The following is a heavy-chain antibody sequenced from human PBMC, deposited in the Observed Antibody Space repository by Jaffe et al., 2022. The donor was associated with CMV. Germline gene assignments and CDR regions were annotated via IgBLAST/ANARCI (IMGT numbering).Heavy chain of an antibody. D-gene: IGHD4-17*01. CDR1: GFTFSSYG. CDR3: ARGEDQGDNGDYYHDAFDI. J-gene: IGHJ3*02. V-gene: IGHV3-33*08. CDR2: IWYDGSNK. Sequence: QVQLVESGGGVVQPGRSLRLSCAASGFTFSSYGMHWVRQAPGKGLEWVAVIWYDGSNKYYADSVKGRFTISRDNSKNTLYLQMNSLRAEDTAVYYCARGEDQGDNGDYYHDAFDIWGQGTMVTVSS.